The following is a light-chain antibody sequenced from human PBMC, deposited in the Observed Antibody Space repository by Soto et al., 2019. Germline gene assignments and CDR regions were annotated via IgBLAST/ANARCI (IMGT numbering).Light chain of an antibody. CDR3: SSYTSSSNVV. CDR2: DVR. V-gene: IGLV2-14*01. J-gene: IGLJ2*01. CDR1: SSDVGGYNY. Sequence: QSVLTQPASVSGSPGQSITISCTGTSSDVGGYNYVAWYQQHPGKAPKLMIYDVRKRPTGVSNRSFSSKSGNTASLTISGLQAEDEADYYCSSYTSSSNVVFGGGANLTVL.